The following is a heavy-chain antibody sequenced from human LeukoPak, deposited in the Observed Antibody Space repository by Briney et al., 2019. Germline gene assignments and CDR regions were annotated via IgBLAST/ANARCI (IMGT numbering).Heavy chain of an antibody. CDR2: ISSSSYI. CDR1: GFTFSSYS. Sequence: GGSLRLSCAASGFTFSSYSMNWVRQAPGKGLEWVSSISSSSYIYYADSVKGRFTISRDNAKNSLYLQMNSLRAEDTAVYYCARVDPGSYLMFYYVDFWGQGTLVTVSS. J-gene: IGHJ4*02. D-gene: IGHD3-10*01. CDR3: ARVDPGSYLMFYYVDF. V-gene: IGHV3-21*01.